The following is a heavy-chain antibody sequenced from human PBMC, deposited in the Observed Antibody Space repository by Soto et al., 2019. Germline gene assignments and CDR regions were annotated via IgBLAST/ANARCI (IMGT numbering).Heavy chain of an antibody. D-gene: IGHD2-2*01. CDR2: ILPIFGSP. Sequence: SVKVSCKASGGNFRRYAISWVRQAPGQGLEWMGGILPIFGSPSHAQKFRDRVTITADESTSTAYLELTSLTSEDTAIYYCVFGDCTSSSCSYYFYGMDAWGQGTTVTVSS. J-gene: IGHJ6*02. CDR1: GGNFRRYA. V-gene: IGHV1-69*13. CDR3: VFGDCTSSSCSYYFYGMDA.